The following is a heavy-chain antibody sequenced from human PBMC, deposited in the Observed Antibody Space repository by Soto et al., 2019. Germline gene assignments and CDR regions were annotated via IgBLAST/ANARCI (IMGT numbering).Heavy chain of an antibody. Sequence: QVQLQESGPGLVKPSQTLSLTCTVSGGSISIGDHYWSWIRHRPGKGLGWIGYIYYSGNTYYNPSLKSRIIMSVDTSKGQFSRRVSSVTAADAAIYYCAGFSSGEYGGNSGFVYWGQGTLVTVSS. CDR3: AGFSSGEYGGNSGFVY. D-gene: IGHD2-21*02. J-gene: IGHJ4*02. CDR1: GGSISIGDHY. V-gene: IGHV4-31*03. CDR2: IYYSGNT.